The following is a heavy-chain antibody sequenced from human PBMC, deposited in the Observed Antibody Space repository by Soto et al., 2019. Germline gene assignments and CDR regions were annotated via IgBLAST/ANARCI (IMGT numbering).Heavy chain of an antibody. CDR3: GKAGTTFSPFYRYPGDL. CDR2: ISDSGGRT. D-gene: IGHD1-1*01. J-gene: IGHJ5*02. V-gene: IGHV3-23*01. Sequence: EVQLLESGGGLVQPGGSLRLSCAASGFTFSNYAMSWVRQAPGKGLEWVSGISDSGGRTNYADSVKGRFTISRDNSKNPVHLQKGSLGAEDQAGDYWGKAGTTFSPFYRYPGDLLGQGTLGNVSS. CDR1: GFTFSNYA.